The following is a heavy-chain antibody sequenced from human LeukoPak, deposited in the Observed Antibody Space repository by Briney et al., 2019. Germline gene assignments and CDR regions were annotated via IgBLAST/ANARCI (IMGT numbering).Heavy chain of an antibody. CDR1: GGSIGTYY. Sequence: PSETLSLTCTVSGGSIGTYYWSWIRQPPGKGLEWLGSIYYSGSTNYNPSLKSQVTISVDTSENEFSLKLTSVTAADTAVYYCARDRRWSSGWFYDYWGQGTLVTVSS. CDR2: IYYSGST. D-gene: IGHD6-19*01. V-gene: IGHV4-59*12. CDR3: ARDRRWSSGWFYDY. J-gene: IGHJ4*02.